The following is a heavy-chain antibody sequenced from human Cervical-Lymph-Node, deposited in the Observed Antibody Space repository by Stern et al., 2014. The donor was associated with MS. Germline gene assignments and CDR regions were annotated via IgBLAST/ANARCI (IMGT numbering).Heavy chain of an antibody. CDR1: GFTSSSYY. D-gene: IGHD6-19*01. Sequence: EDQLVESGGGLVKPGGSLRLSCAASGFTSSSYYMNWVRQAPGKGLEWVSSISSSRSYIYYADSVKGRFTISRDNAKNSLYLEMNSLRAEDTAVYYCARERVGAVAGGFDYWGQGTLVTVSS. J-gene: IGHJ4*02. CDR3: ARERVGAVAGGFDY. V-gene: IGHV3-21*01. CDR2: ISSSRSYI.